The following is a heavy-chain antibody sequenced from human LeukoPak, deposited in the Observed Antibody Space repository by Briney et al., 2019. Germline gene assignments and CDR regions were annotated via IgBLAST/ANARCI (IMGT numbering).Heavy chain of an antibody. D-gene: IGHD2-8*02. Sequence: RPGGSLRLSCAASGFTFSSYGMHWVRQVPGKGLEWVSGINWDASSTNHADSVKGRFTISRDNAKNSLYLQMNTLRAEDTALYYCARDFKYCTGGVCYFTAVADYWGQGTLVTVSS. CDR2: INWDASST. V-gene: IGHV3-20*04. CDR1: GFTFSSYG. CDR3: ARDFKYCTGGVCYFTAVADY. J-gene: IGHJ4*02.